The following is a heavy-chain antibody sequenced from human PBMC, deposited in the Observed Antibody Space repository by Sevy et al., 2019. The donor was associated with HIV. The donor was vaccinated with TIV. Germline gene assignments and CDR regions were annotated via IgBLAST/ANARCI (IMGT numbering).Heavy chain of an antibody. V-gene: IGHV2-5*02. CDR3: AHRRSKGITITEFDY. CDR2: ISWDDDT. J-gene: IGHJ4*02. CDR1: GFSFTTSGVG. Sequence: SGPTLVKPTQTLTLTCSFSGFSFTTSGVGLGWIRQPPGKSLEWLAMISWDDDTRYNQSLRSRLTITKATSGDQVVLTMADMDHVDTGTYYCAHRRSKGITITEFDYWGQGILVTVSS. D-gene: IGHD3-9*01.